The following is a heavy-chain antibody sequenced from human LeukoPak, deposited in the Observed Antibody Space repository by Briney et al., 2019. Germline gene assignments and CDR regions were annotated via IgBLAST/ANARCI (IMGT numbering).Heavy chain of an antibody. CDR2: IIPIFGTA. CDR1: GGTFSSYA. D-gene: IGHD3-22*01. V-gene: IGHV1-69*13. J-gene: IGHJ4*02. Sequence: SVKVSCKASGGTFSSYAISWVRQAPGQGLEWMGGIIPIFGTANYAQKFQGRVTITADESTSTAYMELSGLRSEDTAVYYCARDYDSSGLYFDYWGQGTLVTVSS. CDR3: ARDYDSSGLYFDY.